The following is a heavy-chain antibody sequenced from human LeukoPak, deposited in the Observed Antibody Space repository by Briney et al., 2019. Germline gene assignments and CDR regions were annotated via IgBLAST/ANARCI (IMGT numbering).Heavy chain of an antibody. J-gene: IGHJ3*02. Sequence: YVRDNGENNYNPSLKSRVAISVDTANNQTSLRLNFVTAADTAIYYCARQPANTAAFDIWGLGTMVTVSS. V-gene: IGHV4-59*08. CDR2: VRDNGEN. D-gene: IGHD5-18*01. CDR3: ARQPANTAAFDI.